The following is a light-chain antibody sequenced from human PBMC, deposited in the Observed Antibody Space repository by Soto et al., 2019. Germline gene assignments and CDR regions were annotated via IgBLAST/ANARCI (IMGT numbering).Light chain of an antibody. J-gene: IGLJ2*01. CDR3: SSYKSSSTVVV. Sequence: QSALTQPASVSGSPGQSITISCTGTSSDIGGYNYVSWYQQYPGKAPKLMIFGVSDRPSGVSNRFSGSKSGTTASLTISGLQAEDEADYYCSSYKSSSTVVVFGGVTKVTVL. CDR1: SSDIGGYNY. V-gene: IGLV2-14*01. CDR2: GVS.